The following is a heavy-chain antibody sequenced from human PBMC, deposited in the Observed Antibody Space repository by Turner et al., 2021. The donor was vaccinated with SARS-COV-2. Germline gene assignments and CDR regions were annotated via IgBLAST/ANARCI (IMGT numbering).Heavy chain of an antibody. CDR2: VTANSGDT. J-gene: IGHJ4*02. CDR3: ARVCNGNVCKNFDY. CDR1: GYTFPAYN. Sequence: QVQLEQSGAEVKKPGAPAKDSCKATGYTFPAYNIHWLRQAPGQGLGLMGWVTANSGDTNYAQKFQCRVTMTRDTSISTAYMELSSLRSDDTAVYYCARVCNGNVCKNFDYWGQGTLVTVSS. V-gene: IGHV1-2*02. D-gene: IGHD2-15*01.